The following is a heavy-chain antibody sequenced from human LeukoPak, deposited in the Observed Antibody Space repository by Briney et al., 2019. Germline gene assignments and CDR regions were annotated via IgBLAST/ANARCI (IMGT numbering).Heavy chain of an antibody. CDR2: TYYRSKWYN. V-gene: IGHV6-1*01. Sequence: WQTLSLTFAISADSVSSNSAAWNWIRQSPSRGLEWLGSTYYRSKWYNDYAVSVKSRITINPDTSKNQFFLQLNSVTPEDTAVYYCARDRRATVTNWFDPRGQATLVTVSS. CDR1: ADSVSSNSAA. D-gene: IGHD4-17*01. J-gene: IGHJ5*02. CDR3: ARDRRATVTNWFDP.